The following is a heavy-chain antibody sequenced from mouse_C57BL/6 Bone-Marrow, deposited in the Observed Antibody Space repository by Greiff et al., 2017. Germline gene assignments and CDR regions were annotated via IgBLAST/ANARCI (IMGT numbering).Heavy chain of an antibody. CDR1: GFTFSSYA. J-gene: IGHJ2*01. CDR3: ASLYYFDY. D-gene: IGHD6-5*01. Sequence: EVKLVESGGGLVKPGGSLKLSCAASGFTFSSYAMSWVRQTPEKRLAWVATISDGGSYTYYPDNVKGRFTISRDNAKNNLYLQMSHLKSEDTAMYYCASLYYFDYWGQGTTLTVSS. CDR2: ISDGGSYT. V-gene: IGHV5-4*03.